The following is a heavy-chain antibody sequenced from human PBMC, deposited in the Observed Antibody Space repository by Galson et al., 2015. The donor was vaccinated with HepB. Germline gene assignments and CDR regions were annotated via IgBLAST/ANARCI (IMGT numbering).Heavy chain of an antibody. J-gene: IGHJ3*02. CDR2: IIPIFGTA. V-gene: IGHV1-69*13. Sequence: SVKVSCKASGGTFSSYAISWVRQAPGQGLEWMGGIIPIFGTANYAQKFQGRVTITADESTSTAYMELSSLRSEDTAVYYCARGGADYYERTENDAFDIWGQGTMVNVSS. D-gene: IGHD3-22*01. CDR1: GGTFSSYA. CDR3: ARGGADYYERTENDAFDI.